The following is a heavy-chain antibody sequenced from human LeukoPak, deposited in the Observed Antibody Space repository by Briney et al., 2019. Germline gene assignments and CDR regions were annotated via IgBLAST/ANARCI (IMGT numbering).Heavy chain of an antibody. CDR2: IYTSGST. Sequence: SETLSLTCTVSGGSISSYYWSWIRQPAGKGLEWIGRIYTSGSTNYNPSLKSRVTMSVDTSKNQFSLKLSSVTAADTAVYYCARVVVAATGGATDAFDIWGQGTMVTVSS. V-gene: IGHV4-4*07. CDR3: ARVVVAATGGATDAFDI. J-gene: IGHJ3*02. CDR1: GGSISSYY. D-gene: IGHD2-15*01.